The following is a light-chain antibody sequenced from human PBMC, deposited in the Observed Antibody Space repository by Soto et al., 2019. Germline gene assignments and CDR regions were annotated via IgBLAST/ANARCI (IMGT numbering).Light chain of an antibody. CDR2: EVN. Sequence: QSVLTQPPSVSGSPGQSVTISCTGTSRDVGAYNYVSWYQKYPGKAPKLMIHEVNQRPSGVPTRFSGSKSGNTASLTVYGLQTEVEADYYCSAFAATNTFEVLFGGGTKLTVL. CDR1: SRDVGAYNY. J-gene: IGLJ3*02. CDR3: SAFAATNTFEVL. V-gene: IGLV2-8*01.